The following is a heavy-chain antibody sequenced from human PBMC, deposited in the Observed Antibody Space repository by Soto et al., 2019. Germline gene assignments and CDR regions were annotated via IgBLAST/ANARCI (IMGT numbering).Heavy chain of an antibody. J-gene: IGHJ6*02. D-gene: IGHD2-2*01. CDR3: SGDPFEAHGRSTTEAYYYYGMDV. Sequence: QVQLVQSGAEVKKPGSSVKVSCKASGGTFSSYAISWVRQAPGQGLEWMGGIIPIFGTANYAQKFQGRVTITADESTNTAYRELSSLRAEDTAVYYCSGDPFEAHGRSTTEAYYYYGMDVGGQGTTVTVSS. CDR2: IIPIFGTA. CDR1: GGTFSSYA. V-gene: IGHV1-69*01.